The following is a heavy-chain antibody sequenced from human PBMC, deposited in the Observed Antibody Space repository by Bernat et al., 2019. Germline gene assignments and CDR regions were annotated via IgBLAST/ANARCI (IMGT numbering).Heavy chain of an antibody. Sequence: QVQLVESGGGVVQPGRSLRLSCAASGFTFSSYGMHWVRQAPGKGLEWVAVISYDGSNKYYADSVKGRFTISRDNSKNTLYLQMNSLRAEDTAVYYCAKPLTTVTTLSPFDIWGQETMVTVSS. CDR2: ISYDGSNK. CDR3: AKPLTTVTTLSPFDI. CDR1: GFTFSSYG. J-gene: IGHJ3*02. D-gene: IGHD4-17*01. V-gene: IGHV3-30*18.